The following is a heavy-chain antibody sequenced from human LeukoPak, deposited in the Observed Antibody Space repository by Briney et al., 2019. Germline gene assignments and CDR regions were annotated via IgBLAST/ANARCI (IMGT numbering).Heavy chain of an antibody. Sequence: GGSLRLSCAASGFTFSSYAMSWVRQAPGRGLEWVSSISGSGGSTYYADSVKGRFTISRDNSKNTLYVQMNSLRAEDTAVYSCAKGLQCEIPFDYWGQGTLVTVSS. CDR2: ISGSGGST. V-gene: IGHV3-23*01. D-gene: IGHD3-16*01. CDR3: AKGLQCEIPFDY. CDR1: GFTFSSYA. J-gene: IGHJ4*02.